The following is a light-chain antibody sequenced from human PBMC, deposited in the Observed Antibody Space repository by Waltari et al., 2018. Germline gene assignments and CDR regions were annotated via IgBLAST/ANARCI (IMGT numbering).Light chain of an antibody. CDR1: NIESKS. Sequence: SYVLTQPPSVSVAPGKTASITCGGNNIESKSVHWYQQKTGQAPLLVIAYDSDRPSGIPERFSGSNAGNTATLTISRVEAGDEADYYCQVWDANTDPGVFGTGTEVTVL. CDR3: QVWDANTDPGV. J-gene: IGLJ1*01. CDR2: YDS. V-gene: IGLV3-21*04.